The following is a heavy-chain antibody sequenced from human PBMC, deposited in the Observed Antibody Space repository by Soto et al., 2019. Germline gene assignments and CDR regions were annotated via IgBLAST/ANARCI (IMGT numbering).Heavy chain of an antibody. V-gene: IGHV2-5*02. D-gene: IGHD3-9*01. J-gene: IGHJ4*02. CDR2: IYWDDDK. Sequence: QITLKESGPTLVKPTQTLTLTCTFSGFSLSTSGVGVGWIRQPPGKALEWLALIYWDDDKRYSPSLKSRLTITNDTSKNQVVLTMTNMDPVDTATYYCAHSDIDILTGYYLPFDYWGQGTLVTVSS. CDR3: AHSDIDILTGYYLPFDY. CDR1: GFSLSTSGVG.